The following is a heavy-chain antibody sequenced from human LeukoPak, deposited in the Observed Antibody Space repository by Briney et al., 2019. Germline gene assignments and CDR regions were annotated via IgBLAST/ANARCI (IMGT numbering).Heavy chain of an antibody. CDR1: GGSFSGYY. CDR2: INHSGST. J-gene: IGHJ6*03. CDR3: ARFGGAWGTRITMVQGVGAYYYYMDV. V-gene: IGHV4-34*01. Sequence: PSETLSLTCAVYGGSFSGYYWSWIRQPPGKGLEWIGEINHSGSTNYNPSLKSRVTISVDTSKNQFSLKLSSVTAADTAVYYCARFGGAWGTRITMVQGVGAYYYYMDVWGKGTTVTVSS. D-gene: IGHD3-10*01.